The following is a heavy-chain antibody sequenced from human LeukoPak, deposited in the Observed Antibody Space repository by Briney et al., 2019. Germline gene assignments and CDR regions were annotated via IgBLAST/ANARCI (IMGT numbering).Heavy chain of an antibody. D-gene: IGHD2-15*01. CDR3: AKDHAGSGRAFES. CDR2: MSSDAIKT. Sequence: PGGSLRLSCETSGFTFRTCGVHWVRQAPGKGLEWVALMSSDAIKTYYADSVKGRFSISRDSSKDTLYLRMNSLRAEDTAVYYCAKDHAGSGRAFESWGQGTPVTVSS. J-gene: IGHJ4*02. V-gene: IGHV3-30*04. CDR1: GFTFRTCG.